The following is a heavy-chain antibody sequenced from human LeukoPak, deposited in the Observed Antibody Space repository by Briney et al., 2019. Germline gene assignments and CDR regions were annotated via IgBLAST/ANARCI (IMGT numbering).Heavy chain of an antibody. D-gene: IGHD1-26*01. CDR3: AKALGPTYYWYFDL. Sequence: PGGSLRLSCAASGFTFSSYGMHWVRQAPGKGLEWVAFIRYDGSNKYYADSVKGRFTISRDNSKNTLYLQMNSLRAEDTAVYYCAKALGPTYYWYFDLWGRGTLVTVSS. J-gene: IGHJ2*01. CDR1: GFTFSSYG. CDR2: IRYDGSNK. V-gene: IGHV3-30*02.